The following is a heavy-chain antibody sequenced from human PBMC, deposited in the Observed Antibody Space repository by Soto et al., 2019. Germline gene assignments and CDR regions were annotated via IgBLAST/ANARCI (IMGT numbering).Heavy chain of an antibody. Sequence: PGGSLRLSCAASGFTFSSYGMHWVRQAPGKGLEWVAVIWYDGSNKYYADSVKGRFTISRDNAKNSLYLQMNSLRAEDTAVYYCARGWFNIAAPDMDVWGKGTTVTVSS. CDR3: ARGWFNIAAPDMDV. D-gene: IGHD6-13*01. CDR2: IWYDGSNK. CDR1: GFTFSSYG. J-gene: IGHJ6*03. V-gene: IGHV3-33*01.